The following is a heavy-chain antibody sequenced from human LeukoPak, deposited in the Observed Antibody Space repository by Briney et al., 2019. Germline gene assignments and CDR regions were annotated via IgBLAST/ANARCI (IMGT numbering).Heavy chain of an antibody. Sequence: GRSLRLSCAASGFTFSSYAIHWVRQAPGKGLEWVAVISYDGSNKYYADSVKGRFTISRDNSKNTLYLQMNSLRAEDTAVYYCARDMFGEINYGMDVWGQGTTVTVSS. V-gene: IGHV3-30-3*01. CDR1: GFTFSSYA. CDR3: ARDMFGEINYGMDV. CDR2: ISYDGSNK. D-gene: IGHD3-10*02. J-gene: IGHJ6*02.